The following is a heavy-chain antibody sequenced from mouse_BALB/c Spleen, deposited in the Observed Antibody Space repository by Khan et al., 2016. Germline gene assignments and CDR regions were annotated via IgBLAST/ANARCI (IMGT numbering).Heavy chain of an antibody. Sequence: VQLKESGPGLVKPSQSLSVTCTVTGYSITSDYAWNWIRQFPGTKLEWMGYITYSGSTSYNPSLKSRISITRDTSKNQVFLQLNSVTTDDTATYVCARGDDAGTYYCMDFGGQGTSVTVSS. D-gene: IGHD3-3*01. V-gene: IGHV3-2*02. CDR2: ITYSGST. CDR3: ARGDDAGTYYCMDF. CDR1: GYSITSDYA. J-gene: IGHJ4*01.